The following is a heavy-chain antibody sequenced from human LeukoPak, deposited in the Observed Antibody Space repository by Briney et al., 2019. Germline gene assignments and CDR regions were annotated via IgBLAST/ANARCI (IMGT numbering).Heavy chain of an antibody. CDR3: AKGPPEYCSGGSCHSGRNWIDP. J-gene: IGHJ5*02. CDR2: INPNSGGA. D-gene: IGHD2-15*01. V-gene: IGHV1-2*02. Sequence: SVKVSCKASGYTFTSYYMHWLRQAPGQGLEWMGWINPNSGGADYAQKFQGRVTMTRDTSISTAYMALSRLRSDDTAVYYCAKGPPEYCSGGSCHSGRNWIDPWGQGTLVTVSS. CDR1: GYTFTSYY.